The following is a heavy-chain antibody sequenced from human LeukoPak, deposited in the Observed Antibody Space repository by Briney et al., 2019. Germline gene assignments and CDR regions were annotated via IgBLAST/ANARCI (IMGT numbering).Heavy chain of an antibody. V-gene: IGHV4-61*02. Sequence: PSQTLSLTCTVSGGSVSSSSYYWSWIRQPAGKGLERIGRIYTSGSTNYNPSLKSRVTISVDTSKNQFSLKLSSVTAADTAVYYCASCHNFGYYYYYMDVWGKGTTVTVSS. CDR2: IYTSGST. D-gene: IGHD3-10*01. CDR3: ASCHNFGYYYYYMDV. CDR1: GGSVSSSSYY. J-gene: IGHJ6*03.